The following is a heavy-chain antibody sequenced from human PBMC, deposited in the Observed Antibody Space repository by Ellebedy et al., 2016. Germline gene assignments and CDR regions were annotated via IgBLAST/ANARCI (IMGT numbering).Heavy chain of an antibody. V-gene: IGHV1-3*01. Sequence: ASVKVSCKASGYTFTSYAMHWVRQAPGQRLEWTGWINAGNGNTKYSQKFQGRVTITRDTSASTAYMELSSLRSEDTAVYYCARSLYSSSWYAPYYYYGMDVWGQGTTVTVSS. CDR2: INAGNGNT. CDR1: GYTFTSYA. J-gene: IGHJ6*02. CDR3: ARSLYSSSWYAPYYYYGMDV. D-gene: IGHD6-13*01.